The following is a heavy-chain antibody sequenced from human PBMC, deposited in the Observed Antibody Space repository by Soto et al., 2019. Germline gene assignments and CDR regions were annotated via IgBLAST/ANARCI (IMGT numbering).Heavy chain of an antibody. Sequence: GWSLRLSCASSVFTFISYAMSWVRQAPGKGLEWVSAISGSGGSTYYADSVKGRFTISRDNSKNTLYLQMNSLRAEDTAVYYCAKVMDYGDYVGIDYWGQGTLVTVSS. CDR1: VFTFISYA. CDR2: ISGSGGST. J-gene: IGHJ4*02. CDR3: AKVMDYGDYVGIDY. V-gene: IGHV3-23*01. D-gene: IGHD4-17*01.